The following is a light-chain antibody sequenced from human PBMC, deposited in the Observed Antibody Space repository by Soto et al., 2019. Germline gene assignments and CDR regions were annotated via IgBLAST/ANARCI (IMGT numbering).Light chain of an antibody. CDR3: SSYTSSSTLVV. J-gene: IGLJ1*01. CDR1: SSDVGGYNY. Sequence: SALTEVEAMTVAPGRRLTITYTGTSSDVGGYNYVSWYQHHPGKAPKLMTYDVSNRPSGVSSRFSGSKSGNTASLTISGLHAEDEADYYCSSYTSSSTLVVFGTGTKVTVL. V-gene: IGLV2-14*03. CDR2: DVS.